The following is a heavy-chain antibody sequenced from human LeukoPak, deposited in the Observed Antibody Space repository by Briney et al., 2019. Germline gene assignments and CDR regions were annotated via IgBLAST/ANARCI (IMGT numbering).Heavy chain of an antibody. Sequence: SETLSLTCTVSGYSISSGYYWGWIRQPPGKGLEWIGSIYHSGSTNYNPSLKSRVTISVDTSKNQFSLKLSSVTAADAAVYYCARSLFRFLQSPFDYWGQGTLVTVSS. D-gene: IGHD3-16*01. CDR3: ARSLFRFLQSPFDY. V-gene: IGHV4-38-2*02. J-gene: IGHJ4*02. CDR2: IYHSGST. CDR1: GYSISSGYY.